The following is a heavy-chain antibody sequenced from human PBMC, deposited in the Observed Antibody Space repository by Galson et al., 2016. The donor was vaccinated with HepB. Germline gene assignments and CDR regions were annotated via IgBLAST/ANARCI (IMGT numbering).Heavy chain of an antibody. V-gene: IGHV3-73*01. D-gene: IGHD2-15*01. CDR3: SRRGESDITPFHP. Sequence: SLRLSCAASGFTISESAMHWVRQGPGTGLEWLGRIRDQAHNYATAYAASVEGRFTFSRDDSKNTAYLEINSVKTEDTAIYYCSRRGESDITPFHPWGQGTLVTVSS. J-gene: IGHJ5*02. CDR2: IRDQAHNYAT. CDR1: GFTISESA.